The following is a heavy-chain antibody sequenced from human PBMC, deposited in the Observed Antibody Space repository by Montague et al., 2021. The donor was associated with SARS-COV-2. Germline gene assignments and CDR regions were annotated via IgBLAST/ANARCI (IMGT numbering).Heavy chain of an antibody. D-gene: IGHD3-3*01. V-gene: IGHV4-39*07. Sequence: SETLSLTCTVSGGSISSPDYYWVWLRQSQGMGLDWIGDIYHSGSTTSTPSLQSRVTISVDKSKNQFSLTLTSLTAADTAVYYCARAQKTFSGMLIPPYYFDCWGQGTLVTVSS. CDR3: ARAQKTFSGMLIPPYYFDC. CDR2: IYHSGST. CDR1: GGSISSPDYY. J-gene: IGHJ4*02.